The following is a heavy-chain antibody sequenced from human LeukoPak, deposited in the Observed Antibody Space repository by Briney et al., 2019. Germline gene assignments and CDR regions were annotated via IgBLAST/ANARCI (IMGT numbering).Heavy chain of an antibody. V-gene: IGHV3-23*01. Sequence: GGSLRLSCAASGFTFSSYAMSWVRQAPGKGLEWVSAISGGGGSTYYADSVKGRFTISRDNSKNTLYLQMNSLRAEDTAVYYCAGSSRNDDAFDIWGQGTMVTVSS. CDR2: ISGGGGST. D-gene: IGHD1-1*01. CDR3: AGSSRNDDAFDI. J-gene: IGHJ3*02. CDR1: GFTFSSYA.